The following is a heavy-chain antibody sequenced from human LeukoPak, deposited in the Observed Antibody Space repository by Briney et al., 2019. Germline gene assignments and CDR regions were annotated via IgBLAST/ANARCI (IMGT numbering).Heavy chain of an antibody. CDR3: ARADSGYSYGYYYYYMDV. J-gene: IGHJ6*03. V-gene: IGHV4-39*07. CDR1: GGSISSSSYY. CDR2: IYYSGST. Sequence: SEALSLPCTVSGGSISSSSYYWGWIRPPPGKGLEGIGSIYYSGSTYYNPSLKSRVTISGDTSKNQFSLKLSSVTAADTAVYYCARADSGYSYGYYYYYMDVCGKGTTVTVSS. D-gene: IGHD5-18*01.